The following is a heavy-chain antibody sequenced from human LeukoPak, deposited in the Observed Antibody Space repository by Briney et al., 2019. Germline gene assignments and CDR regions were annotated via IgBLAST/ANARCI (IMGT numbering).Heavy chain of an antibody. J-gene: IGHJ4*02. CDR3: ATFKASGREY. CDR2: INHSGKT. Sequence: SETRSLTCAVYGGSFSGYYWSWIRQPPGKGREWIGEINHSGKTNYNPSLKSLVPISVDTSKTQFSLKLGSVTAADTAVYYCATFKASGREYWGQGTLVTVSS. V-gene: IGHV4-34*01. CDR1: GGSFSGYY. D-gene: IGHD6-19*01.